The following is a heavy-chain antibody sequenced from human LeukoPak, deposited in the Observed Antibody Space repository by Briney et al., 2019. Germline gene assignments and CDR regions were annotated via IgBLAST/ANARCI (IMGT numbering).Heavy chain of an antibody. V-gene: IGHV3-30*18. Sequence: GGSLRLSCAASGLTFSSYGMHWVRQAPGKGLEWVAVISYDGSNKYYADSGKGRFTISRDNSKNTLYLKMNILRAEDTHVYSCAKGFSYYYDSGYDPASSWGQGTLVTVSS. CDR1: GLTFSSYG. CDR2: ISYDGSNK. CDR3: AKGFSYYYDSGYDPASS. J-gene: IGHJ5*02. D-gene: IGHD3-22*01.